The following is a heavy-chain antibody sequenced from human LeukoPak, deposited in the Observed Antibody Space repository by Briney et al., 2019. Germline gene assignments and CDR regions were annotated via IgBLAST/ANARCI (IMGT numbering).Heavy chain of an antibody. J-gene: IGHJ4*02. CDR3: ARLGYCSSTSCQ. Sequence: ASVKVSCKASGYTFTSYPIHWVRQAPGQGLEWMGIINPSGGSTNFAQKFQGRVTLTRDTSTSTVYMDLSRLRSEDTAVYYCARLGYCSSTSCQWGQGTLVTVSS. D-gene: IGHD2-2*01. CDR1: GYTFTSYP. V-gene: IGHV1-46*01. CDR2: INPSGGST.